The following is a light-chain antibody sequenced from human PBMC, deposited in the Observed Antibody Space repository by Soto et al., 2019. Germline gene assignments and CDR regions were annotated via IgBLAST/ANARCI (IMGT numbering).Light chain of an antibody. CDR1: QSISTW. V-gene: IGKV1-5*03. CDR2: KAS. CDR3: QQYNSYSPT. J-gene: IGKJ1*01. Sequence: DIQMTQAPSTLSASVGDRVTITCRASQSISTWLAWYQQEPGKAPKLLIHKASSLQSGVPSRFRGSGSGTDFTLTISSLQPDDWATYYCQQYNSYSPTFGQGTRVEIK.